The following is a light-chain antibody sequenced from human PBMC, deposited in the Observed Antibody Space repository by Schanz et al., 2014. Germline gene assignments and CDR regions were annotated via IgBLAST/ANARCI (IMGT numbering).Light chain of an antibody. CDR3: QQYGSSPLH. CDR2: SAS. J-gene: IGKJ4*01. Sequence: EIVMTQSPATLSVSPGERATLSCRASQSVSSNLAWYQQRPGQPPRLLIYSASRRATGIPDRFSGSGSGTDFTLTINRLEPEDFAVYYCQQYGSSPLHFGGGTKVEIK. CDR1: QSVSSN. V-gene: IGKV3-20*01.